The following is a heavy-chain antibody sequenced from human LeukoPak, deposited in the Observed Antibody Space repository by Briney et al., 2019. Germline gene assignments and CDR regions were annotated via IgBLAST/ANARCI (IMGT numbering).Heavy chain of an antibody. J-gene: IGHJ3*02. D-gene: IGHD6-13*01. CDR1: GYTLTELS. Sequence: ASVKVSCKVSGYTLTELSMHWVRQAPGKGLEWMGGFDPEDGETIYAQKFQGRVTMTEDTSTDTAYMELSRLRSDDTAVYYCARAFWIAAAHDAFDIWGQGTMVTVSS. CDR3: ARAFWIAAAHDAFDI. CDR2: FDPEDGET. V-gene: IGHV1-24*01.